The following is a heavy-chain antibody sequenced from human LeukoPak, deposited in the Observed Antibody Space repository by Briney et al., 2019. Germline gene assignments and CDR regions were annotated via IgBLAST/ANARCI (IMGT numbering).Heavy chain of an antibody. D-gene: IGHD1-7*01. J-gene: IGHJ6*03. CDR3: ARANWNYGYYYYYMDV. Sequence: PGGSLRLSCAASGFTFSSYSMNWVRQAPGKGLEWVSYISSSSSTIYYADSVKGRFTISRDNAKNSLYLQMNSLRAGDTAVYYCARANWNYGYYYYYMDVWGKGTTVTVSS. V-gene: IGHV3-48*04. CDR2: ISSSSSTI. CDR1: GFTFSSYS.